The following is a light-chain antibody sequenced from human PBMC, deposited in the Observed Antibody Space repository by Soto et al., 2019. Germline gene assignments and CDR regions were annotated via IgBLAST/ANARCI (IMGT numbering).Light chain of an antibody. V-gene: IGKV1-39*01. CDR3: QQSYSTPWT. Sequence: DIQMTQSPSSLSSSVGDIVTITCRSSQSISSYLNWYQQKPGKAPKLLIYAASSLQSGVPSRFSGSGSATDFPLTISSLQPEDFETYYCQQSYSTPWTFGQGTKVDIK. J-gene: IGKJ1*01. CDR1: QSISSY. CDR2: AAS.